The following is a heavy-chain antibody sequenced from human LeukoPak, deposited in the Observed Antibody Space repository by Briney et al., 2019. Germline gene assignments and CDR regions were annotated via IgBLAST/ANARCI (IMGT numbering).Heavy chain of an antibody. D-gene: IGHD4-17*01. J-gene: IGHJ4*02. CDR3: ARNGDSNFDS. CDR2: ISNSGYTK. CDR1: GFTFSPYE. V-gene: IGHV3-48*03. Sequence: GGSLRLSCAASGFTFSPYEMNWVRQAPGKGLEWISYISNSGYTKYYADSVKGRFTISRDNAKNSLYLQMNSLRAEDTAIYYCARNGDSNFDSWGQGTLVTVSS.